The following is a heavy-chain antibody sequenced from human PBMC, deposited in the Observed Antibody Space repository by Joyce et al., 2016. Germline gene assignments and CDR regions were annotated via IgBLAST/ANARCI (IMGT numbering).Heavy chain of an antibody. D-gene: IGHD2-15*01. CDR3: ARDSLATFDY. V-gene: IGHV4-31*03. J-gene: IGHJ4*02. CDR1: GGSFSNDAYS. CDR2: IYKSGST. Sequence: QVQLQESGPRLVKPSQTLSLTCTVSGGSFSNDAYSWSWIRQHPGKGLEWIGHIYKSGSTDYNPSLKIRITMTVDTSKKQFSLNLGSVTGADTAVYYCARDSLATFDYWGQGTLVTVSS.